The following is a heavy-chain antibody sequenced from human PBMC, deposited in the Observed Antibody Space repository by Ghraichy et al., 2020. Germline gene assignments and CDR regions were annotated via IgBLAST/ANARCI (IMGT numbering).Heavy chain of an antibody. Sequence: SETLSLTCTVSGGSISSSSYYWGWIRQPPGKGLEWIGSIYYSGSTYYNPSLKSRVTISVDTSKYQFSLKLSSVTAADTAVYYCARSPSRGWLVRSFDYLGQGTLVTVSS. D-gene: IGHD6-19*01. CDR2: IYYSGST. CDR1: GGSISSSSYY. V-gene: IGHV4-39*01. CDR3: ARSPSRGWLVRSFDY. J-gene: IGHJ4*02.